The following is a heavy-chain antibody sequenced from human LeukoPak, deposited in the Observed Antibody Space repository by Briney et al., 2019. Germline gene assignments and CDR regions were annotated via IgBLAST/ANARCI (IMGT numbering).Heavy chain of an antibody. CDR2: INQNGSEK. J-gene: IGHJ3*02. Sequence: GGSLRLSCAASGFTFSSYWMSWVRQAPGKGLEWVAIINQNGSEKYYVDSVKGRFTISRDNARNSLYLQMDSPRAGDTAIYYRAGDSESDAFDIWGQGTMVTVSS. V-gene: IGHV3-7*01. CDR1: GFTFSSYW. CDR3: AGDSESDAFDI. D-gene: IGHD3-10*01.